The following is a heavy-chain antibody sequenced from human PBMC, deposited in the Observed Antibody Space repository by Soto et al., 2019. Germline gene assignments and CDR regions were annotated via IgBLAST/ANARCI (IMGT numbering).Heavy chain of an antibody. J-gene: IGHJ4*02. V-gene: IGHV3-21*01. CDR1: GFTFSSYS. CDR3: ASQTTVGDY. D-gene: IGHD4-17*01. Sequence: EVQLVESGGGLVKPGGSLRLSCAASGFTFSSYSMNWVRQAPGKALEWVSSISSSSSYIYYADSAKGRFTISRDNAKNSLYLQMNSLRAEDTAVYYCASQTTVGDYWGQGTLVTVSS. CDR2: ISSSSSYI.